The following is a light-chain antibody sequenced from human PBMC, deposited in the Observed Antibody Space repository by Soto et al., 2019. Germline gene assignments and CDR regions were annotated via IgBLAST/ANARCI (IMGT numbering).Light chain of an antibody. CDR1: QSVSSSY. V-gene: IGKV3-20*01. Sequence: EIVLTQSPGTLSLSPGERATLSCRASQSVSSSYLAWYQQKPGQAPRLLIYGASSRDTGIPDRFSGSGSGTDFTLTISRLETEDFAVYYCHQYGSSPYTFGQGTKLEIK. J-gene: IGKJ2*01. CDR2: GAS. CDR3: HQYGSSPYT.